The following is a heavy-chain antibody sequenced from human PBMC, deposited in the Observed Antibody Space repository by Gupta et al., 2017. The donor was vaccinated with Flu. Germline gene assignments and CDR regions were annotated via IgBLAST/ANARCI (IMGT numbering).Heavy chain of an antibody. J-gene: IGHJ5*02. V-gene: IGHV4-59*01. D-gene: IGHD2-2*01. CDR1: GGSISRYY. CDR3: ARDSHPGMPTKNWFDP. CDR2: IYYSGST. Sequence: QVQLQPSGPGLVAPSETLSLTCTVSGGSISRYYWSWIRQPPGKGLEWIGYIYYSGSTNYNPSLKSRVTISVDTSKNQFSLKLSSVTAADTAVYYCARDSHPGMPTKNWFDPWGEGTLVTVSS.